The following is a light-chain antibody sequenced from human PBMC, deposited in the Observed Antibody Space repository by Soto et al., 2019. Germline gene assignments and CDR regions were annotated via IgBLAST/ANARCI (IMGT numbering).Light chain of an antibody. V-gene: IGLV2-14*02. Sequence: QSALTQPASVSGSPGQSITISCTGTSSDVGSYNLVSWYQQHPGKAPKFMIYEVNKRPSGVSSRFSGSKSGNTASLAISGLQSEDEADYYCATWDDILNGWVFGGGTKLTVL. J-gene: IGLJ3*02. CDR2: EVN. CDR3: ATWDDILNGWV. CDR1: SSDVGSYNL.